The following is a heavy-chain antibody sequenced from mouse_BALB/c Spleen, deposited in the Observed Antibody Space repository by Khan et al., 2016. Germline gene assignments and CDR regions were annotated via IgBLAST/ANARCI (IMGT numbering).Heavy chain of an antibody. J-gene: IGHJ1*01. CDR2: LNTYSGES. CDR1: GYTFTNYG. CDR3: ARYRYYYGSSRYFDV. D-gene: IGHD1-1*01. Sequence: QIQLVQSGPELKKPGKTVKISCKASGYTFTNYGMNWVKQAPGNGLKWMGWLNTYSGESTYDDDFKGRFAFSLETSANTAYLQINNLKNEDTATYFCARYRYYYGSSRYFDVWGAGTTVTVSS. V-gene: IGHV9-3-1*01.